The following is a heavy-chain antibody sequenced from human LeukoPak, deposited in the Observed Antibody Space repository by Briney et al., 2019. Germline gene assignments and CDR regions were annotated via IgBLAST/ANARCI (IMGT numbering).Heavy chain of an antibody. J-gene: IGHJ4*02. CDR2: IHRGGNT. V-gene: IGHV3-53*01. Sequence: GGSLRLSCAASGFTVSGNYMSWVRQAPGKGLEWLSVIHRGGNTYYADSVKGRFTISRDNPKNTLYLQMNGLRAEDTAVYFCAKRGVVIRVILVGFHKEAYYFDSWGQGALVTVSS. CDR1: GFTVSGNY. D-gene: IGHD3-22*01. CDR3: AKRGVVIRVILVGFHKEAYYFDS.